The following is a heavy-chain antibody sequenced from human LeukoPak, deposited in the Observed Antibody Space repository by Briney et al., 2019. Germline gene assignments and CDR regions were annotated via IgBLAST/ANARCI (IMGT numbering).Heavy chain of an antibody. D-gene: IGHD3-10*01. CDR2: INWNGGST. Sequence: GGSLRLSCEASGFTFVDYGMSCVRQAPGKGLEWVSGINWNGGSTGYADSVKGRFTISRDNAKNSLYLQMNSLRAEDTALYHCARAFGELSSWFDPWGQGTLVTVSS. CDR3: ARAFGELSSWFDP. V-gene: IGHV3-20*01. CDR1: GFTFVDYG. J-gene: IGHJ5*02.